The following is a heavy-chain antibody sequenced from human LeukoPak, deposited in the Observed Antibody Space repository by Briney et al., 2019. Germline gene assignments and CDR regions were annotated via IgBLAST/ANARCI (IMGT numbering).Heavy chain of an antibody. J-gene: IGHJ4*02. Sequence: ASVKVSCDASGCTFSSYAISWVRQAPEHRLEWMGGIIPIFGTANYAQKFQGRVTITADKSTSTAYMELSSLRSEDTAVYYCARTRSSSSSWYGQFDYWGQGTLVTVSS. CDR2: IIPIFGTA. CDR1: GCTFSSYA. V-gene: IGHV1-69*06. CDR3: ARTRSSSSSWYGQFDY. D-gene: IGHD6-13*01.